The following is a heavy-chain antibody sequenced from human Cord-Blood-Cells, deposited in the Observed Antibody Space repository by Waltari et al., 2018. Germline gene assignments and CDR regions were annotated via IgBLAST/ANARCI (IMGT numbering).Heavy chain of an antibody. CDR3: ARVDKSTVATDY. Sequence: QVQLVQSGAEVKKPGASVKVSCKAPGYTFTGYYLHWVRQAPGQGIAWRRWINPSRSGTKYAHTSQSRVTMTRHTSISTAYMVLSGLRSDYTAVYCCARVDKSTVATDYWRQGTLVTVSS. CDR1: GYTFTGYY. J-gene: IGHJ4*02. D-gene: IGHD4-17*01. CDR2: INPSRSGT. V-gene: IGHV1-2*02.